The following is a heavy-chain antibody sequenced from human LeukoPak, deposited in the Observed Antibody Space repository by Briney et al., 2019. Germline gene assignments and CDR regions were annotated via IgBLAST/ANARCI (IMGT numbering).Heavy chain of an antibody. CDR3: ARSPELYNWNYGDGWFDP. Sequence: SETLSLTCTVSGGSISSGGYYWSWIRQHPGKGLEWIGYIYYSGSTNYNPSLKSRVTISVDTSKNQFALKLISVTAADTAVYYCARSPELYNWNYGDGWFDPWGQGTLVTVSS. V-gene: IGHV4-61*08. D-gene: IGHD1-7*01. CDR2: IYYSGST. J-gene: IGHJ5*02. CDR1: GGSISSGGYY.